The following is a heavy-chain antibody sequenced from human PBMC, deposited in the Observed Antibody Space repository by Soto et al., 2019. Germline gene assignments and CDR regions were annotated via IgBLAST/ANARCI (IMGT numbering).Heavy chain of an antibody. CDR2: IIPIFGTA. D-gene: IGHD2-21*02. V-gene: IGHV1-69*13. CDR1: GGTFSSYA. Sequence: ASVKVSCKASGGTFSSYAISWVRQAPGQGLEWMGGIIPIFGTANYAQKFQGRVTITADESTSTAYMELSSLRSEDTAVYYCATVREVVTAIVRGYYGMDVRGQGTTVTVSS. CDR3: ATVREVVTAIVRGYYGMDV. J-gene: IGHJ6*02.